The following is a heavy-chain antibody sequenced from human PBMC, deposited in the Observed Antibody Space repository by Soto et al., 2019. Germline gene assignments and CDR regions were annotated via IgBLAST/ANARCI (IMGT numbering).Heavy chain of an antibody. Sequence: SETLSPTCAVYGGAFSGYYWSWIRQPPGKGLAWIGEINHSGSTNYNPSLKSRVTISVDTSKNQFSLKLSSVTAADTAVYYCARGHHSSSWYEGGYFQHWGQGTLVTVSS. V-gene: IGHV4-34*01. D-gene: IGHD6-13*01. CDR3: ARGHHSSSWYEGGYFQH. CDR1: GGAFSGYY. CDR2: INHSGST. J-gene: IGHJ1*01.